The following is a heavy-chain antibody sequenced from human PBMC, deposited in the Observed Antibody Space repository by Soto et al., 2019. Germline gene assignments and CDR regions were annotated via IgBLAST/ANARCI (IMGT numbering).Heavy chain of an antibody. CDR2: IYYSGST. J-gene: IGHJ6*02. CDR1: GGSISSGGYY. V-gene: IGHV4-31*03. D-gene: IGHD3-10*01. Sequence: PSETLSLTCTVSGGSISSGGYYWSWIRQHPGKGLEWIGYIYYSGSTYYNPSLKSRVTISVDTSKNQFSLKLSSVTAADTAMYYCARHGFEWFGENPLNYYYYYGMDVWGQGTTVTVSS. CDR3: ARHGFEWFGENPLNYYYYYGMDV.